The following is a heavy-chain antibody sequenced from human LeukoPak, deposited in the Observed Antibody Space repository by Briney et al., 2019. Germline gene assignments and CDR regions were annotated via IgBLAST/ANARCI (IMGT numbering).Heavy chain of an antibody. Sequence: GGSLRLSCAASGFTFTDYAMHWVRQAPGKGLEWVAGIGGSGGVTNYADSVKGRFTISRDSAKNTLYLQMNSLRAGDTAVYFCAKRGVVIRVILVGFHKEAYYFDSWGQGALVTVSS. J-gene: IGHJ4*02. CDR2: IGGSGGVT. CDR3: AKRGVVIRVILVGFHKEAYYFDS. CDR1: GFTFTDYA. D-gene: IGHD3-10*01. V-gene: IGHV3-23*01.